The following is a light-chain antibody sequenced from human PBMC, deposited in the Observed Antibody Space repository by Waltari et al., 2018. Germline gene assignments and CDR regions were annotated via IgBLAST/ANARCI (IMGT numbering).Light chain of an antibody. Sequence: SALPQPTSVSGSPEQSIPIPCTETTSVVGSNNLVDWHQQHPGKAPKLMIAEVNERPSGVSIRFSGSKSGNTASLTISGLQAEDEADYYCCSYAGSNTVLFGGGTKLTVL. CDR3: CSYAGSNTVL. CDR2: EVN. CDR1: TSVVGSNNL. J-gene: IGLJ2*01. V-gene: IGLV2-23*02.